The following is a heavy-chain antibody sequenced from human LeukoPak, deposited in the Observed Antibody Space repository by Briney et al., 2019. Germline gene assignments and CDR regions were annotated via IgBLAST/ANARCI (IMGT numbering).Heavy chain of an antibody. J-gene: IGHJ4*02. CDR2: ISGSGGST. D-gene: IGHD1-26*01. CDR3: AKDRDSGSYLDCFDY. Sequence: GGSLRLSCAASGFTFSSYAMSWVRQAPGKGLEWVSAISGSGGSTYYADSVKGRFTIPRDNSKNTLYLQMNSLRAEDTAVYSCAKDRDSGSYLDCFDYWGQGTLVTVSS. CDR1: GFTFSSYA. V-gene: IGHV3-23*01.